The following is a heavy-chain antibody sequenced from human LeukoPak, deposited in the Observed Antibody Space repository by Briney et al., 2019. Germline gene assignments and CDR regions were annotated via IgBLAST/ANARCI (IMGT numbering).Heavy chain of an antibody. D-gene: IGHD3-10*01. Sequence: GGSLRLSCAASGFTFSSYSMNWVRQAPGKGLEWVSSISSSSSYIYYADSVKGRFTISRDNAKNSLYLQMNSLRAEDTAVYYCARDPTALLWFGESHWDYWGQGTLVTVSS. CDR3: ARDPTALLWFGESHWDY. V-gene: IGHV3-21*01. J-gene: IGHJ4*02. CDR1: GFTFSSYS. CDR2: ISSSSSYI.